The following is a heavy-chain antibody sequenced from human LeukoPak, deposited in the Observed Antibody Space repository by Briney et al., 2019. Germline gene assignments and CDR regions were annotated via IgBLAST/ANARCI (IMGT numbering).Heavy chain of an antibody. CDR1: SGSISSYY. V-gene: IGHV4-59*01. CDR2: IYYSGRT. Sequence: KPSETLSLTCSVSSGSISSYYRSWIRQPPGKGLEWIGYIYYSGRTSYNPSLKSRVTISVDTSKNHFSLTLSSVTAADTAVYYCARGQKYRNGYTVTELGSGYFDYWGQGTLVTVSS. CDR3: ARGQKYRNGYTVTELGSGYFDY. D-gene: IGHD5-18*01. J-gene: IGHJ4*02.